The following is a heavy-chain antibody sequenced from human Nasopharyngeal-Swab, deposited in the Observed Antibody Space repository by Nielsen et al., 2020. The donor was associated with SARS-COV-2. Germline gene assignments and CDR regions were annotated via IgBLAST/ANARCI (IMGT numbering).Heavy chain of an antibody. CDR1: GYTFMDFK. CDR3: VRLGAAGDFDY. J-gene: IGHJ4*02. V-gene: IGHV1-2*04. CDR2: INPDTGGT. D-gene: IGHD6-13*01. Sequence: ASVKVSCKASGYTFMDFKMHWVRQAPGQGLEWMGWINPDTGGTTYAQRFQGWVTMTRDTSISTFYMDLNRLKSDDMAVYYCVRLGAAGDFDYWGQGTLVTVSS.